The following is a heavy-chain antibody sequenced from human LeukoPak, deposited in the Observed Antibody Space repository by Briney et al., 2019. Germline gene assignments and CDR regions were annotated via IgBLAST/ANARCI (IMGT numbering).Heavy chain of an antibody. D-gene: IGHD2-2*01. V-gene: IGHV4-59*01. CDR3: ARDRPADSPYNWFDP. J-gene: IGHJ5*02. Sequence: PSETLSLTCTVSGGSISSYYWSWIRQPAGKGLEWIGYVYDSGSTNYNPSLKSRVTMSVDTSKNQFSLNLSSVTAADTAVYYCARDRPADSPYNWFDPWGQGTLVTVSS. CDR2: VYDSGST. CDR1: GGSISSYY.